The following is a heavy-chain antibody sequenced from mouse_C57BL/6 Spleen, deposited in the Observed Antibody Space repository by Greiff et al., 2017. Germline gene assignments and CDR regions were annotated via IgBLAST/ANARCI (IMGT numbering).Heavy chain of an antibody. V-gene: IGHV1-69*01. J-gene: IGHJ3*01. D-gene: IGHD2-2*01. Sequence: VQLQQPGAELVMPGASVKLSCKASGYTFTSYWMHWVKQRPGQGLEWIGEIDPSDSYTTYNQKFKGKSTLTVDKSSSTAYMQLSSLTSEDSAVYYCARSGSTMVTTMGSYWGQGALVTVSA. CDR3: ARSGSTMVTTMGSY. CDR1: GYTFTSYW. CDR2: IDPSDSYT.